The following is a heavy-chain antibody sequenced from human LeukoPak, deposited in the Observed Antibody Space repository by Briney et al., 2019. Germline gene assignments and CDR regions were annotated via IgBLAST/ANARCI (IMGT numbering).Heavy chain of an antibody. CDR2: IYSGGST. V-gene: IGHV3-53*01. J-gene: IGHJ4*02. Sequence: GGSLRLSXAASGFTVSSNYMSWVRQAPGKGLEWVSVIYSGGSTYYADSVKGRFTISRDNSKNTLYLQMNSLRAEDTAVYYCASNSRSYGDYWGQGTLVTVSS. D-gene: IGHD1-26*01. CDR1: GFTVSSNY. CDR3: ASNSRSYGDY.